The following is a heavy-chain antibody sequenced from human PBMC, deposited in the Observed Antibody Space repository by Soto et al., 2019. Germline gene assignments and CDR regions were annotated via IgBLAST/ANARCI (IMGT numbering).Heavy chain of an antibody. Sequence: QITLKESGPTLVKPTQTLTLTCTFSGFSLRISGVGVGWIRQPPGKALEWLALIYWDDDKRYSPSLKSRLTITNDTSKNQLVLKMTNMDPVDTATYYCAHSATVSDAFDIWGQGTMVTVSS. CDR2: IYWDDDK. CDR3: AHSATVSDAFDI. J-gene: IGHJ3*02. CDR1: GFSLRISGVG. D-gene: IGHD2-15*01. V-gene: IGHV2-5*02.